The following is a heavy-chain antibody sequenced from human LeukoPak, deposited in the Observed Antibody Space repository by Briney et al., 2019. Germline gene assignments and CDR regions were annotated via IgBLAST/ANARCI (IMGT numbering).Heavy chain of an antibody. Sequence: PGGSLRLSCAASGFTFSDYSMSWIRQAPGKGLEWVSYISTSSSYTNYADSVKGRFNISRDNAKNSLYLQMNRLRAEDTAVYYCARDRYYASGSYNWFDPWGQGTLVTVSS. V-gene: IGHV3-11*05. J-gene: IGHJ5*02. CDR2: ISTSSSYT. D-gene: IGHD3-10*01. CDR1: GFTFSDYS. CDR3: ARDRYYASGSYNWFDP.